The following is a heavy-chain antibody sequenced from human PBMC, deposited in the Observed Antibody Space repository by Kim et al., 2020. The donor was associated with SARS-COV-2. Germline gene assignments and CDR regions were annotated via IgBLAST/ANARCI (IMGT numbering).Heavy chain of an antibody. CDR1: GGSISSSSYY. CDR3: AGHDGSSRWHIAVAGSYFDY. CDR2: IYYSGST. D-gene: IGHD6-19*01. V-gene: IGHV4-39*01. J-gene: IGHJ4*02. Sequence: SETLSLTCTVSGGSISSSSYYWGWIRQPPGKGLEWIGSIYYSGSTYYNPSLKSRVTISVDTSKNQFSLKLSSVTAADTAVYYCAGHDGSSRWHIAVAGSYFDYWGQGTLVTVSS.